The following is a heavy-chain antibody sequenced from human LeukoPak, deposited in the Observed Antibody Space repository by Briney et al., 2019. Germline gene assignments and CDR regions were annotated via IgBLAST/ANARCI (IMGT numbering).Heavy chain of an antibody. CDR1: GGSITNTNY. CDR2: IYSGGST. Sequence: ETLSLTCGVSGGSITNTNYWTWVRQAPGKGLEWVSVIYSGGSTFYADSVKGRFSISRDNSKNTLYLQMNSLRAEDTAVYYCASARGSNYGSLGDWGQGTLVTSST. D-gene: IGHD5-18*01. V-gene: IGHV3-53*01. CDR3: ASARGSNYGSLGD. J-gene: IGHJ4*02.